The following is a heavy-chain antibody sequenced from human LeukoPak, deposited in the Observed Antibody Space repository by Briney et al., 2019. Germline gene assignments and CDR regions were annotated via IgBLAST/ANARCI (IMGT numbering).Heavy chain of an antibody. J-gene: IGHJ3*02. D-gene: IGHD3/OR15-3a*01. CDR2: TYYKSKWYN. CDR3: AGGTGASDAFNI. CDR1: GDNVSNNIAA. Sequence: SQTLSLTCAFSGDNVSNNIAAWSWIRQSPSRGLEWLGRTYYKSKWYNDYAVSVKSRITINPDTSKNQFSLQLISVTPEDTAVYYCAGGTGASDAFNIWGQGTMVTVSS. V-gene: IGHV6-1*01.